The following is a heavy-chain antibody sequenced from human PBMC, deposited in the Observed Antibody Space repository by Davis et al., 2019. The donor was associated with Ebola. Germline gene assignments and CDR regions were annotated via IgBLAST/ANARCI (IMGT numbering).Heavy chain of an antibody. D-gene: IGHD5-24*01. V-gene: IGHV3-9*01. Sequence: SLKISCAASGFTFDDYAMHWVRQAPGKGLEWVSGISWNSGSIGYADSVKGRFTISRDNAKNSLYLQMNSLRAEDTAVYYCASEVEMATILGAFDIWGQGTMVTVSS. CDR2: ISWNSGSI. J-gene: IGHJ3*02. CDR1: GFTFDDYA. CDR3: ASEVEMATILGAFDI.